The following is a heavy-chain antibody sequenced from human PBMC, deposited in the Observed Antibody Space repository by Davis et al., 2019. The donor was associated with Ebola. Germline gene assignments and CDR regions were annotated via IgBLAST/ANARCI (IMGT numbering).Heavy chain of an antibody. J-gene: IGHJ5*02. CDR1: GFTFSSYG. Sequence: GESLKISCAASGFTFSSYGMHWVRQAPGKGLEWVAVISYDGSNKYYADSVKGRFTISRDNSKNTLYLQMNSLRAEDTAVYYCARDRRVKGEGVFWFDPWGQGTLVTVSS. CDR2: ISYDGSNK. V-gene: IGHV3-30*03. CDR3: ARDRRVKGEGVFWFDP. D-gene: IGHD3-16*01.